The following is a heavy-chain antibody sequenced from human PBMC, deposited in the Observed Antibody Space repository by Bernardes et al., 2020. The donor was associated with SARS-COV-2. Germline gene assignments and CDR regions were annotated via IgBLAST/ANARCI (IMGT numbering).Heavy chain of an antibody. D-gene: IGHD6-19*01. V-gene: IGHV4-34*01. J-gene: IGHJ4*02. CDR3: ARVIAVASLDY. Sequence: SETLSLTCPVCDGSFSNHYWSWIRQPPGKGLEWIGEINHSGSTNYYPSLKSRVIISVDTSKNQISLRLSSVTAADTAIYYCARVIAVASLDYWGLGTLVTVSS. CDR1: DGSFSNHY. CDR2: INHSGST.